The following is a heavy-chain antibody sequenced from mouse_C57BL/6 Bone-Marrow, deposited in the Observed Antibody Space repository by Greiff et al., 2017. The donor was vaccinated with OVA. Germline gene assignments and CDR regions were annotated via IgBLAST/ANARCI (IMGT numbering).Heavy chain of an antibody. CDR3: ARVAY. J-gene: IGHJ3*01. CDR1: GFTFSDYY. CDR2: ISNGGGST. V-gene: IGHV5-12*01. Sequence: VQGVESGGGLVQPGGSLKLSCAASGFTFSDYYMYWVRQTPEKRLEWVAYISNGGGSTYYPDTVKGRFTISRDNAKNTLYLHMSRLKSEDTAMYYCARVAYWGQGTLVTVSA.